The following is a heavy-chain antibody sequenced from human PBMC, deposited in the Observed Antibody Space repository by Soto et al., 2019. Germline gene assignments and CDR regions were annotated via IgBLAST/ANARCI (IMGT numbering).Heavy chain of an antibody. CDR1: GFTFSSYS. V-gene: IGHV3-21*01. CDR2: ISSSSSYI. Sequence: GGSLRLSCAASGFTFSSYSMNWVRQAPGKGLEWVASISSSSSYIYYADAVKGRFAISRDNSKNSLYLQMNSLRAEDTAVYYCARGGRFLEWLYPYYYYGMDVWGQGTTVTVSS. J-gene: IGHJ6*02. CDR3: ARGGRFLEWLYPYYYYGMDV. D-gene: IGHD3-3*01.